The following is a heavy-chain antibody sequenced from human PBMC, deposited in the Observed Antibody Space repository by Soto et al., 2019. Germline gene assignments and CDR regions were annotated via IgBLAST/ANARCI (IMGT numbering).Heavy chain of an antibody. J-gene: IGHJ6*02. V-gene: IGHV3-30*18. Sequence: PGGSLRLSCAASGFTFSSYGMHWVRQAPGKGLEWVAVISYDGSNKYYADSVKGRFTISRDNSKNTLYLQMNSLRAEDTAVYYCAKDRGIVVVWYGMDVWGQGTTVTVSS. D-gene: IGHD3-22*01. CDR3: AKDRGIVVVWYGMDV. CDR2: ISYDGSNK. CDR1: GFTFSSYG.